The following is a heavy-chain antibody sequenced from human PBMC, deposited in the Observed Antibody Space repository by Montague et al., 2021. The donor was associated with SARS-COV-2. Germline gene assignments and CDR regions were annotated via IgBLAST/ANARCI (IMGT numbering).Heavy chain of an antibody. J-gene: IGHJ4*02. D-gene: IGHD3-10*01. CDR2: ITWNGITT. CDR1: GFTFDVDG. CDR3: TRGFRGGPFDC. V-gene: IGHV3-20*04. Sequence: SLRLSCAASGFTFDVDGRSWIRQDPGQGLEWAAGITWNGITTGYADVVKGRFTISRDNAKKSLYLEMKSLRAEDTALYYCTRGFRGGPFDCWGQGSLVTVSS.